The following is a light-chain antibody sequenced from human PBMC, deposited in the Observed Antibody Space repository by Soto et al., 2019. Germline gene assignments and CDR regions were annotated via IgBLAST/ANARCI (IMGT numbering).Light chain of an antibody. CDR1: SSDVGSYNF. V-gene: IGLV2-14*01. Sequence: QPASVSGSPGQSITISCTGTSSDVGSYNFVSWYQQHPGKAPKLMIYEVSNRPSGVSNRFSGSKSGNTASLTISGLQAEDEADYYCSSYTSSSTQVFGGGTKLTVL. CDR3: SSYTSSSTQV. CDR2: EVS. J-gene: IGLJ2*01.